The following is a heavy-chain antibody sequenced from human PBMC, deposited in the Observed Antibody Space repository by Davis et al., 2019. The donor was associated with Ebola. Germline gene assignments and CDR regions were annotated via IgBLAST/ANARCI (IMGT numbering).Heavy chain of an antibody. CDR2: INWNGGST. CDR1: GFTFDDYG. J-gene: IGHJ6*02. Sequence: GESLKISCAASGFTFDDYGMSWVRQAPGKGLEWVSGINWNGGSTGYADSVKGRFTTSRDNAKNSLYLQMNSLRAEDTALYYCASHSSHYYYYGMDVWGQGTTVTVSS. V-gene: IGHV3-20*04. CDR3: ASHSSHYYYYGMDV. D-gene: IGHD3-22*01.